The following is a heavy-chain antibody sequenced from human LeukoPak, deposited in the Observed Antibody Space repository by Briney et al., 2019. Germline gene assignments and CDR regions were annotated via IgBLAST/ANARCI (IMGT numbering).Heavy chain of an antibody. D-gene: IGHD4-11*01. J-gene: IGHJ6*02. CDR3: AKEHGDYRLGDTMDV. CDR1: GFTFSSYA. Sequence: GGSLRLSCAASGFTFSSYAMSWVRQAPGKGLEWVAVISYDGTKTYYADAVKGRITISRDNSKNTLYVQMNSLRAEDTAVYYCAKEHGDYRLGDTMDVWGQGTTVTVSS. V-gene: IGHV3-30*18. CDR2: ISYDGTKT.